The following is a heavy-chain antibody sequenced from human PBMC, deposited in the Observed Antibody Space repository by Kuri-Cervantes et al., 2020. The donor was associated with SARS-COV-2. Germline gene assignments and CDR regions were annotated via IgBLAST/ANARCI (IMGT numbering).Heavy chain of an antibody. CDR1: GFTFSTYW. Sequence: GESLKISCTASGFTFSTYWMHWVRQLPGKGLEWVSVVYSGGSTYYSDSAKGRFTISRDNSKNTLYLQMNSLRAEDTAVYYCAREGVWGDYPFDYWGQGTLVTVSS. V-gene: IGHV3-66*01. D-gene: IGHD4-17*01. J-gene: IGHJ4*02. CDR3: AREGVWGDYPFDY. CDR2: VYSGGST.